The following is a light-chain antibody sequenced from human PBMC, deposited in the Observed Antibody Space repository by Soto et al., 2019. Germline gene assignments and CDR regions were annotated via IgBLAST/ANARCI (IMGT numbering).Light chain of an antibody. CDR1: SSNIGAGYD. CDR2: GNN. J-gene: IGLJ3*02. Sequence: QSVLTQPPSVSGAPGQTITISCTGSSSNIGAGYDVHWYQQLPGTAPKLLIYGNNNRPSGVPDRFSGSKSGTSASLAITGLQAEDEADYYCQSYDSSLSGLFGGGTKLTVL. V-gene: IGLV1-40*01. CDR3: QSYDSSLSGL.